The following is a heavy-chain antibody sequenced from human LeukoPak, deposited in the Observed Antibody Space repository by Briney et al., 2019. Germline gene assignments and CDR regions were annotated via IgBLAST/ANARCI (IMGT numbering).Heavy chain of an antibody. V-gene: IGHV3-53*01. Sequence: PGGSLRLSCAASGFTASSNYMSWVRQAPGKGLEWVSVIYSGGSTYYADSVKGRFTISRDNSKNTLYLQMNSLRAEDTAVYYCARAAYSSGDAFDIWGQGTMVTVSS. CDR1: GFTASSNY. CDR2: IYSGGST. J-gene: IGHJ3*02. D-gene: IGHD6-19*01. CDR3: ARAAYSSGDAFDI.